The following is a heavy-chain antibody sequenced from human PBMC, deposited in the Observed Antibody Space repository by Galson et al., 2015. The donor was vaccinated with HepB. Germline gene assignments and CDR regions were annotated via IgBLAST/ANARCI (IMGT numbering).Heavy chain of an antibody. D-gene: IGHD6-13*01. J-gene: IGHJ4*02. CDR3: ASGYSSPFDY. V-gene: IGHV4-30-4*01. Sequence: TLSLTCTVSGGSISSTDYYWSWIRQPPGKGLEWIGYIYYSGSTYNSRSLKSRVTISADTSKNQFSLKLSSVTAADTAVYYCASGYSSPFDYWGQGTLATVSS. CDR1: GGSISSTDYY. CDR2: IYYSGST.